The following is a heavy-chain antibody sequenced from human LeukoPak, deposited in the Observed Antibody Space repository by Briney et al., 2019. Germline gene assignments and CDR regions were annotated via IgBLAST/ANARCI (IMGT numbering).Heavy chain of an antibody. V-gene: IGHV1-8*01. D-gene: IGHD3-3*01. J-gene: IGHJ4*02. CDR1: GYTFTSYD. CDR2: MNPNSGNT. CDR3: ARGGVTIFGVVIKPLDFDY. Sequence: GASVKVSCKASGYTFTSYDINWVRQATGQGLEWMGWMNPNSGNTGYAQKFQGRVTMTRNTSISTAYMELSSLRSEDTAVYYCARGGVTIFGVVIKPLDFDYWGQGTLVTVSS.